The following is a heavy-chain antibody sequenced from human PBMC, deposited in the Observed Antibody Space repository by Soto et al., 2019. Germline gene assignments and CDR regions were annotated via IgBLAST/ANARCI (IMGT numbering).Heavy chain of an antibody. Sequence: PSETLSLTCTVSGGSISSGDYYWSWIRQPPGKGLEWIGYIYYSGSTYYNPSLKSRVTISVDTSKNQFSLKLSSVTAADTAVYYCARVTGDRGDQFDYWGQGTLVTVSS. V-gene: IGHV4-30-4*01. CDR2: IYYSGST. CDR3: ARVTGDRGDQFDY. CDR1: GGSISSGDYY. D-gene: IGHD7-27*01. J-gene: IGHJ4*02.